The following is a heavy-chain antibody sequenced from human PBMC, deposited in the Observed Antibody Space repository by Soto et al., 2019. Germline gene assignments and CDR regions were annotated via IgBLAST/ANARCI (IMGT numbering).Heavy chain of an antibody. V-gene: IGHV1-18*01. J-gene: IGHJ5*02. CDR1: GYTFTIYC. CDR2: ISAYNGNT. D-gene: IGHD3-10*01. Sequence: ASVKVSCKASGYTFTIYCISWVRQAPGQGLEWMGWISAYNGNTNYAQKLQGRVTMTTDTSTSTAYMELRSLRSDDTAVYYCAREWRFRELPLNWFDPWGQGTLVTVSS. CDR3: AREWRFRELPLNWFDP.